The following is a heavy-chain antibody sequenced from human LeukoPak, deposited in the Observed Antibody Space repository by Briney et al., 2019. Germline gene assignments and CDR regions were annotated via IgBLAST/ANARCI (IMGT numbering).Heavy chain of an antibody. CDR2: ISYDGSNK. V-gene: IGHV3-30-3*01. CDR3: ARSRVYP. J-gene: IGHJ5*02. Sequence: GGSLRLSCAASGFTFSSYAMHWVRQAPGKGLEWVAVISYDGSNKYYADSVKGRFTISRDNSKNTLYLQMNSLRAEDTAVYYCARSRVYPWGQGTLVTVS. CDR1: GFTFSSYA.